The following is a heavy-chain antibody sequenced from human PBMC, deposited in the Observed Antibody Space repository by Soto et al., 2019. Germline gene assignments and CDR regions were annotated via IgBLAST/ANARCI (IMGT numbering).Heavy chain of an antibody. Sequence: GSLRLSCAASGFVFSDFQFNWVRQAPGGGLEWLSSITGTSAFTEYAESIEGRFTISRDNPNKLLFLHMDNLRPEDTAVYYCARDNLAFQGAFDLWGQGTLVTVSS. J-gene: IGHJ4*02. V-gene: IGHV3-21*01. CDR2: ITGTSAFT. D-gene: IGHD3-16*01. CDR1: GFVFSDFQ. CDR3: ARDNLAFQGAFDL.